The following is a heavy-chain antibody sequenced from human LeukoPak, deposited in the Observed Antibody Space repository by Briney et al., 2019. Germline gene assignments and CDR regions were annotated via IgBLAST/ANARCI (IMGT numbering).Heavy chain of an antibody. CDR3: AKGLFGELLSH. V-gene: IGHV3-23*01. D-gene: IGHD3-10*01. Sequence: GGSLRLSCAASRFTFSSYAMSWVRQAPGKGLEWVSTISGSGGSTYYADSVKGRFTISRDNSKNTLYLQMNSLRAEDTAVYYCAKGLFGELLSHWGQGTLVTVSS. J-gene: IGHJ4*02. CDR2: ISGSGGST. CDR1: RFTFSSYA.